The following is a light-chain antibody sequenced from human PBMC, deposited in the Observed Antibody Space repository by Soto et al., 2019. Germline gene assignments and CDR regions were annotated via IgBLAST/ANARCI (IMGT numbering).Light chain of an antibody. Sequence: DIQMTHSPSTLSACVGDRVTITCRASQSISSWLAWYQQKPGKAPKLLIYDASSLESGVPSRFSGSGSGTEFTLTISSLQPDDFATYYCQQYNSYPGTFGQGTKVDI. CDR3: QQYNSYPGT. CDR1: QSISSW. V-gene: IGKV1-5*01. CDR2: DAS. J-gene: IGKJ1*01.